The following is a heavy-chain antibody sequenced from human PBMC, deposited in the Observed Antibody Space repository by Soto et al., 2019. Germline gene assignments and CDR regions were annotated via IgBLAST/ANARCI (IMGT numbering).Heavy chain of an antibody. CDR2: INAGNGNT. CDR1: GYTFTSYA. V-gene: IGHV1-3*01. J-gene: IGHJ6*02. CDR3: ASRIKTAAAAGSQTYYYYYGMDV. Sequence: ASVKVSCKASGYTFTSYAMHWVRQAPGQRLEWMGWINAGNGNTKYSQKFQGRVTITRDTSASTAYMELSSLRSEDTAVYYCASRIKTAAAAGSQTYYYYYGMDVWGQGTTVTVSS. D-gene: IGHD6-13*01.